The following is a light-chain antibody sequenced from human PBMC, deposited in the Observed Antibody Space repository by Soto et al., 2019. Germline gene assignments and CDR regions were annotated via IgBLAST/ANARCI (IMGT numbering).Light chain of an antibody. V-gene: IGKV1-5*03. J-gene: IGKJ4*01. Sequence: DIQMTQSPSTLSASVGDRVTITCRASQSFSSWLAWYQQKPGKAPKLLIYKTSSLESGVPSRFSGSGSGTEFTLTISSLQPDDFATYYCQQYNSFPLTFGGGTKVEIK. CDR3: QQYNSFPLT. CDR2: KTS. CDR1: QSFSSW.